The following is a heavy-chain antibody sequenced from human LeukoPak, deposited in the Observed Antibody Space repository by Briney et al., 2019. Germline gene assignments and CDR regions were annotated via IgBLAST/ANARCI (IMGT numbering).Heavy chain of an antibody. D-gene: IGHD4-11*01. Sequence: GGSLRLSCAASGFTFSSHDMNWVRQAPGKGLEWVSSITTATSSYIYYADSVKGRFTISRDDAKNSLYLQMNSLRAEDTAVYYCARAHPTANFDYWGQGTLVTVSS. CDR2: ITTATSSYI. V-gene: IGHV3-21*01. CDR1: GFTFSSHD. J-gene: IGHJ4*02. CDR3: ARAHPTANFDY.